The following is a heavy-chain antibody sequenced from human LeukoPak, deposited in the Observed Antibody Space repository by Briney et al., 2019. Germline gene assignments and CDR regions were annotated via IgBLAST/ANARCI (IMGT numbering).Heavy chain of an antibody. Sequence: PGGSLRLSCAASGFTFSRSWMSWVRQAPGKGLEWVANINDDGSEKYYADSVKGRFTFSRDNAKNSLYLQMNSLRAADTAMYYCARHGDWAFDIRGQGTMVTVSS. CDR2: INDDGSEK. CDR3: ARHGDWAFDI. J-gene: IGHJ3*02. V-gene: IGHV3-7*05. D-gene: IGHD2-21*02. CDR1: GFTFSRSW.